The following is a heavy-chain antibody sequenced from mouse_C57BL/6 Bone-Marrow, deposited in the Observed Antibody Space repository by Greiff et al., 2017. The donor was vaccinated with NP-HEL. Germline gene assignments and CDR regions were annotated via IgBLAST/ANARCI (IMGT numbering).Heavy chain of an antibody. D-gene: IGHD2-3*01. CDR1: GYAFTNYL. CDR2: INPGSGGT. J-gene: IGHJ3*01. Sequence: QVQLQQSGAELVRPGTSVKVSCKASGYAFTNYLIEWVKQRPGQGLEWIGVINPGSGGTNYNEKFKGKATLTADKSSSTAYMQLSSLTSEDSAVYFCARSRRDGYSAWLAYWGQGTLVTVSA. CDR3: ARSRRDGYSAWLAY. V-gene: IGHV1-54*01.